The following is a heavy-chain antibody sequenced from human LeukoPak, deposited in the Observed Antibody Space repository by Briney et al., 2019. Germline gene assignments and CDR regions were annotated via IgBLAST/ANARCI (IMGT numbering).Heavy chain of an antibody. Sequence: GASVKVSCKASGYTFTGYYIHWVRQAPGQGLEWMGWINPNSGGTNYAQKFQGRVTMTRDTSISTAYMELSRLRSDDTAVYYCARLKRGPPQLRFDYYYMDVWGKGTTVTVSS. V-gene: IGHV1-2*02. CDR1: GYTFTGYY. J-gene: IGHJ6*03. CDR3: ARLKRGPPQLRFDYYYMDV. CDR2: INPNSGGT. D-gene: IGHD3-3*01.